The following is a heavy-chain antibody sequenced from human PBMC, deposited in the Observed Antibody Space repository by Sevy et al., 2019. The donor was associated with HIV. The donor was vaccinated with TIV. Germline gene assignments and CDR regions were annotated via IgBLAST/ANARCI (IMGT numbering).Heavy chain of an antibody. CDR2: IFGSGDVT. D-gene: IGHD3-22*01. Sequence: GGSLRLSCAASGFSFSSYAMNWVRQAPGKGLEWVSTIFGSGDVTYYADSVKGRFTISRDKSKNTLYLQMYSLRADDTAVYYCAGARYDTSGSFDAFDIWGRGTMVTVSS. CDR3: AGARYDTSGSFDAFDI. V-gene: IGHV3-23*01. J-gene: IGHJ3*02. CDR1: GFSFSSYA.